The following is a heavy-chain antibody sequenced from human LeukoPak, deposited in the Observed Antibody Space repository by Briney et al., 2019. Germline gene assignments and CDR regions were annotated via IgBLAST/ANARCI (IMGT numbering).Heavy chain of an antibody. CDR3: ARDYTTVTYNWFDP. CDR2: IYCSGST. J-gene: IGHJ5*02. CDR1: GYSISSGYY. V-gene: IGHV4-38-2*02. D-gene: IGHD4-17*01. Sequence: SETPSLTCAVSGYSISSGYYWGWIRQPPGKGLEWIGSIYCSGSTSYNPSLKSRVTISLDTSKNHFSLKLSSVTAADTAVYYCARDYTTVTYNWFDPWGQGTLVTVSS.